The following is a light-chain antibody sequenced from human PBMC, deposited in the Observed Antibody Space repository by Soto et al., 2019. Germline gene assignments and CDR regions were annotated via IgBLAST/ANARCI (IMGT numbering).Light chain of an antibody. J-gene: IGLJ1*01. CDR3: SSFTIRTTVV. CDR2: EVN. V-gene: IGLV2-8*01. Sequence: QSVLTQPPSASGSPGQSVAISCTGTSSDVGGYNYVSWYQQHPGKAPKLMIYEVNKRPSGVPDRFSGSKSGNTASLTVSGLQAEDEADYYCSSFTIRTTVVFGTGTKVTVL. CDR1: SSDVGGYNY.